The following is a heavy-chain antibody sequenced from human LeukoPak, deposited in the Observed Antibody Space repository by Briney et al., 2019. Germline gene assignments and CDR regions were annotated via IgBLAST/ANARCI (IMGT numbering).Heavy chain of an antibody. D-gene: IGHD5-18*01. V-gene: IGHV4-39*07. Sequence: SETRSLTCTVSAGSISSSSYYWGWIRQPPGKGLEWFGSIYYSGSTYYNPSLKSRVTISVDTSKNQFSLKLSSVTAADTAVYYCATQHGYSPRSDYWGQGTLVTVSS. J-gene: IGHJ4*02. CDR3: ATQHGYSPRSDY. CDR2: IYYSGST. CDR1: AGSISSSSYY.